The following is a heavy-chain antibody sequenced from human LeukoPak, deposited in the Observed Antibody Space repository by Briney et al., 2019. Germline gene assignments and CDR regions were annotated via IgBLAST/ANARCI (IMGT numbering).Heavy chain of an antibody. Sequence: SETLSLTCTVSGGSISSYYWSWIRQPPGKGLEWIGYIYYSGSTNYNPSLKSRVTISVDTSKNQFSLKLSSVTAADTAVYYCAGILVVVLGEEGAFDIWGQGTMVTVSS. J-gene: IGHJ3*02. CDR2: IYYSGST. D-gene: IGHD2-21*01. V-gene: IGHV4-59*01. CDR1: GGSISSYY. CDR3: AGILVVVLGEEGAFDI.